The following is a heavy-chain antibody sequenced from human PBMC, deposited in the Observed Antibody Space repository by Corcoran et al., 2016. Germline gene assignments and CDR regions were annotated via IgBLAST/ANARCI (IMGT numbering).Heavy chain of an antibody. Sequence: QAHLVESGGDVVQPGRSLRLSCAASGITFSGHGMHWVRQAPGKGLEWVAIIWNDGSNKYYADSVKGRFTVSRDDSKNTAYLQMNSLRAEDTAVYYCARDSPRSGDTNSAYDALDIWGQGTMVTVSS. J-gene: IGHJ3*02. CDR2: IWNDGSNK. CDR1: GITFSGHG. CDR3: ARDSPRSGDTNSAYDALDI. D-gene: IGHD3-10*01. V-gene: IGHV3-33*01.